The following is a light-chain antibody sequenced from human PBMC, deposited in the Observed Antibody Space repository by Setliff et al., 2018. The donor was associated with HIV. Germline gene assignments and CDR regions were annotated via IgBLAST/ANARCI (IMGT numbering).Light chain of an antibody. J-gene: IGLJ1*01. V-gene: IGLV2-11*01. CDR2: DVY. Sequence: QSALTQPRSVSGSPGQSVTFSCTGSSSDVGAYNFVSWYQQHPGKAPKLIIYDVYKRPSGVPDRFSGSKSGDTASLTISGLQSEDEADYYCCSYAGTYTYIFGTGTKVTVL. CDR3: CSYAGTYTYI. CDR1: SSDVGAYNF.